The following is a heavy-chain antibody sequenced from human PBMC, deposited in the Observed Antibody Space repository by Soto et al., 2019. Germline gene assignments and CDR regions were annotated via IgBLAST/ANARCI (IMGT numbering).Heavy chain of an antibody. J-gene: IGHJ4*01. V-gene: IGHV4-59*01. CDR1: GGSINDYY. CDR3: VAGPDRAKSAY. Sequence: SETLSLTCTVSGGSINDYYWSWTRQPPGKGLEWIAYGLRPDYTGYNPSLRNRVTISSDTSKNQFSLRLISVTAADTAVYYCVAGPDRAKSAYWGQGTLVTSPQ. CDR2: GLRPDYT.